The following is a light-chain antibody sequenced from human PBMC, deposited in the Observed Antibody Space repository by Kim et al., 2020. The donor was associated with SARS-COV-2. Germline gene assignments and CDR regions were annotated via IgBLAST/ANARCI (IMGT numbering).Light chain of an antibody. J-gene: IGLJ2*01. Sequence: LGQTVRITCQGDSLRSYYASWYQQKPGQAPVLVIYGKNNRPSGIADRFSGSSAGNTASLTITGAQAEDEADYYCNSRDSSGNHHVVFGGGTQLTVL. V-gene: IGLV3-19*01. CDR1: SLRSYY. CDR3: NSRDSSGNHHVV. CDR2: GKN.